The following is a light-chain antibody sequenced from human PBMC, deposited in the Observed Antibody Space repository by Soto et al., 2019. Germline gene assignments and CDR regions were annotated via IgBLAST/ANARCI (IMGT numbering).Light chain of an antibody. Sequence: EIVLTQSPATLSLSPGERATLSCRASQSISFYLTWYQHKPGQAPRLLIYDASNRATGIPARFSGSGYGTDFTLTISSLEPEDFAVYYCQQRSNWPTFGQGTLLEI. V-gene: IGKV3-11*01. J-gene: IGKJ5*01. CDR3: QQRSNWPT. CDR2: DAS. CDR1: QSISFY.